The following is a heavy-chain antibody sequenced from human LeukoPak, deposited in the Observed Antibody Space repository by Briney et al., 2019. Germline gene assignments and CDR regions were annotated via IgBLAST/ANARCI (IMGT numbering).Heavy chain of an antibody. CDR2: NYYSGST. J-gene: IGHJ4*02. Sequence: PSETLSLTCTVSGGSISSGGNYWSWIRQHPGKGLEWIGYNYYSGSTYYNPSLKSRAIISADTSKNQFSLKLSSVTAADTAVYFCARTYYYDSSGSYYEARHFDYWGQGTLVTVSS. CDR3: ARTYYYDSSGSYYEARHFDY. D-gene: IGHD3-22*01. CDR1: GGSISSGGNY. V-gene: IGHV4-31*03.